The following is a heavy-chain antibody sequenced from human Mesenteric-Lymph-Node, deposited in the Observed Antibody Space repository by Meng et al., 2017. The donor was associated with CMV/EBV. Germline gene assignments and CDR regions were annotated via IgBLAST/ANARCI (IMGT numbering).Heavy chain of an antibody. CDR1: GVALSTGGVG. Sequence: GVALSTGGVGVGWIRQPPGKALEWLALIYWNEDKRYSPSLKNRLTITKDTSKNQVVLTMTKMDPVDTATYYCTHTRYSGSFYGWFDPWGQGTLVTVSS. CDR3: THTRYSGSFYGWFDP. CDR2: IYWNEDK. J-gene: IGHJ5*02. D-gene: IGHD1-26*01. V-gene: IGHV2-5*01.